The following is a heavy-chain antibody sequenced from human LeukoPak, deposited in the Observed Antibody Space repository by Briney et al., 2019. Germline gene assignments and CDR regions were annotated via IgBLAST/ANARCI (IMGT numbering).Heavy chain of an antibody. J-gene: IGHJ6*02. CDR3: ARDGYCSGGSCYSSYYYGMDV. Sequence: SETLSLTCTVSGGSISSYYWSWIRQPPGKGLEWIGYIYYSGSTNYNPSLKSRVTISVDTSKNQFSLKLSSVTAADTAVYYCARDGYCSGGSCYSSYYYGMDVWGQGTTVTVSS. D-gene: IGHD2-15*01. CDR2: IYYSGST. CDR1: GGSISSYY. V-gene: IGHV4-59*01.